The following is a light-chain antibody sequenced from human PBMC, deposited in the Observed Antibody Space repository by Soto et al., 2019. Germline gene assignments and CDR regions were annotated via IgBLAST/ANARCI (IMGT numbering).Light chain of an antibody. CDR1: QDIRKD. J-gene: IGKJ2*01. CDR2: GAS. Sequence: IQMTQSPSSLSASVGDRVTITCRASQDIRKDLAWYQQKPGKAPQILIYGASTLQTGVASRFSGSGSATDFTLTISSLKPEDSAAYYCLQDYNYPFTFGQGTKVDIK. CDR3: LQDYNYPFT. V-gene: IGKV1-6*01.